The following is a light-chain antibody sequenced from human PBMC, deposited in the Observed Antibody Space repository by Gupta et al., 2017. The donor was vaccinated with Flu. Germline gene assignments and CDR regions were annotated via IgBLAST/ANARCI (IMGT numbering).Light chain of an antibody. Sequence: TQPPSVSGAPVEGVTISCSGGSSRLGTTTINWYKQFPAIATQLLLECNAKRRSGVHDRFSCDANCDSASLVFSSRQYEDDAADYCSASVDSMQDGFVFGFGTRVAVL. CDR2: CNA. J-gene: IGLJ1*01. V-gene: IGLV1-44*01. CDR1: SSRLGTTT. CDR3: SASVDSMQDGFV.